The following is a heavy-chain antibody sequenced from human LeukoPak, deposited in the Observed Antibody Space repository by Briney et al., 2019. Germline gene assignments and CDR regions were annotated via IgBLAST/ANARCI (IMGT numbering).Heavy chain of an antibody. V-gene: IGHV1-24*01. CDR2: FDPEDGET. J-gene: IGHJ4*02. CDR1: GYTLTELS. CDR3: ATDIASTKIVGAAFDY. D-gene: IGHD1-26*01. Sequence: ASVKVSCKVSGYTLTELSMHWVRQAPGKGLEWMGGFDPEDGETIYAQKFQGRVTMTEDTSTDTAYMELSSLRSEDTAVYYCATDIASTKIVGAAFDYWGQGTLVTVSS.